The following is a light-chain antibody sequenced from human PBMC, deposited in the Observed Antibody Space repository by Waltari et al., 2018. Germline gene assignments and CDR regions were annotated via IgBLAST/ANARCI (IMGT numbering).Light chain of an antibody. J-gene: IGKJ2*01. V-gene: IGKV3-15*01. CDR3: QHYDHWPPSYS. CDR2: GVS. Sequence: EIVMTQSPDPLSVSPGERATLSCRASQSISNNVAWYQQKPGQAPRLIIYGVSTRATDIPARFRGGGSETEFTLTISSLQSEDFAVYYCQHYDHWPPSYSFGQGTKLEI. CDR1: QSISNN.